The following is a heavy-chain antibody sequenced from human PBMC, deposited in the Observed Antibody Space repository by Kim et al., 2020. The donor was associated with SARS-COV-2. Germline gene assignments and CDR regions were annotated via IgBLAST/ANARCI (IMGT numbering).Heavy chain of an antibody. CDR3: ARGDRYCRSSSCYNY. CDR2: MNPYSGNT. V-gene: IGHV1-8*01. D-gene: IGHD2-2*02. CDR1: GYTFSDYD. Sequence: ASVKVSCKASGYTFSDYDINWVRQATGQGPEWMGWMNPYSGNTGYAQKFQGRVTMTRDTTMNTAYLDLSGLRSDDRAVYYCARGDRYCRSSSCYNYWGQGTLVTVSS. J-gene: IGHJ4*02.